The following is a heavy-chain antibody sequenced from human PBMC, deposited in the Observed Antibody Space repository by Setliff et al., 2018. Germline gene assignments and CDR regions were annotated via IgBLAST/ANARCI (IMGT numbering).Heavy chain of an antibody. V-gene: IGHV4-4*08. D-gene: IGHD2-21*01. CDR3: ARLGTTIPTSGTWTYYYYYMDV. J-gene: IGHJ6*03. CDR2: IFTSGST. Sequence: SETLSLTCRVSGGSVSTFYWTWIRQPPGKGLEWIGYIFTSGSTQYNPSLKSRVTISVDTSKNQFSLKLSSVTAADTAVYYCARLGTTIPTSGTWTYYYYYMDVWGKGTTVTVSS. CDR1: GGSVSTFY.